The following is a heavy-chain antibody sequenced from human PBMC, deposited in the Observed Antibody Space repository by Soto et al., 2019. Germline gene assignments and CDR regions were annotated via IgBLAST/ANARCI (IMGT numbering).Heavy chain of an antibody. D-gene: IGHD3-3*01. CDR2: MNPNSGNT. V-gene: IGHV1-8*01. Sequence: QMQRVQSGAEVKKPGASVKVSCKASGYTFTSYDINWVRQATGQGLEWMGWMNPNSGNTGYAQKFQGRVTMTRNTSISTAYMELSSLRSEDTAVYYCARGDYDFWSGYSRPYYYYGMDVWGQGTTVTVSS. CDR1: GYTFTSYD. J-gene: IGHJ6*02. CDR3: ARGDYDFWSGYSRPYYYYGMDV.